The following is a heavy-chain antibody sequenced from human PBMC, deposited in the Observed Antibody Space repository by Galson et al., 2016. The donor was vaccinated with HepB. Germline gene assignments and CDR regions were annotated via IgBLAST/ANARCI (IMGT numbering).Heavy chain of an antibody. CDR2: IDWDDDK. CDR1: GFSLSTSGMC. CDR3: ATEGYPRAFDM. V-gene: IGHV2-70*02. Sequence: PALVKPTQTLTLTCTFSGFSLSTSGMCVSWIRQPPGKALEWLALIDWDDDKFYSTSLKTRLTISKDTSKNQVVLTMTNMDPEDTAVYYCATEGYPRAFDMWGQGTMVTVSS. D-gene: IGHD2-15*01. J-gene: IGHJ3*02.